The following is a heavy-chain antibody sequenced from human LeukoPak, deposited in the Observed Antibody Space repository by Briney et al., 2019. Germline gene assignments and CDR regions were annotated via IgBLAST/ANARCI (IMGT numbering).Heavy chain of an antibody. V-gene: IGHV3-43*02. CDR1: VFTFGDYT. CDR2: ISGDGRTT. J-gene: IGHJ4*02. CDR3: AKDVHSSGWYHFDF. Sequence: GGSLRLSCAASVFTFGDYTMHWVRHAPGKGLEWVALISGDGRTTHSADSVKGRFTISRDNSRHSVYLQLNSLITEDTALNYCAKDVHSSGWYHFDFWGQGTVVTVSS. D-gene: IGHD6-19*01.